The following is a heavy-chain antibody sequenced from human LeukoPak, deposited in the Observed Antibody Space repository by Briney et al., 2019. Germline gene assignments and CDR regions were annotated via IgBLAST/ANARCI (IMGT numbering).Heavy chain of an antibody. CDR2: ISYDGSNR. D-gene: IGHD2-21*02. CDR3: AKDRVVTATPNWFDP. J-gene: IGHJ5*02. CDR1: AFSITNYA. Sequence: GGSLRLSCAASAFSITNYAIHWIRQAPGKGLDWVAVISYDGSNRFCADSVKGRFTISRDNSKNTLYLQMNSLRAEDTAVYYCAKDRVVTATPNWFDPWGQGTLVTVSS. V-gene: IGHV3-30-3*01.